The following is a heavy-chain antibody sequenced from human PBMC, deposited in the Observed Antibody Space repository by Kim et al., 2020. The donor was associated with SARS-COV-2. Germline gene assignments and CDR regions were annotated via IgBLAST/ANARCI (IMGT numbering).Heavy chain of an antibody. Sequence: GGFLRLSCAASGFTFSSSWMHWVRQVPGKGLVWVSRIKSDGTNTYYADSVKGRFTISRDNANNTLYLQMNSLGAEDTAVYYCTRGGGGPVAFDIWGQGTMVTVSS. D-gene: IGHD2-15*01. CDR1: GFTFSSSW. CDR2: IKSDGTNT. J-gene: IGHJ3*02. CDR3: TRGGGGPVAFDI. V-gene: IGHV3-74*01.